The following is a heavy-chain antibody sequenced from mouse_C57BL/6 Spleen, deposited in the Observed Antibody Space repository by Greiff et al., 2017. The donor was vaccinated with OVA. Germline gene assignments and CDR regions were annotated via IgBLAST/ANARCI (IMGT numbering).Heavy chain of an antibody. V-gene: IGHV1-19*01. CDR1: GYTFTDYY. Sequence: VQLQQSGPVLVKPGASVKLSCKASGYTFTDYYMNWVKQSHGKSLEWIGVINPYNGGTSYNQKFKGKATLTVDKSSSTAYMELNSLTSEDSAVYYCAGSDDSYARGYWGQGTSVTVSS. J-gene: IGHJ4*01. CDR2: INPYNGGT. CDR3: AGSDDSYARGY.